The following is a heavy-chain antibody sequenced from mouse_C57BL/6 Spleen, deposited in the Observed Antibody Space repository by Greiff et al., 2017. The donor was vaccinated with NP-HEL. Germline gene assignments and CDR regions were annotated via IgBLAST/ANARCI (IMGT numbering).Heavy chain of an antibody. J-gene: IGHJ4*01. V-gene: IGHV1-7*01. CDR2: INPSSGYT. Sequence: QVQLQQSGAELAKPGASVKLSCKASGYTFTSYWMHWVKQRPGQGLEWIGYINPSSGYTKYNQKFKDKATLTADKSSSTAYMQLSSLTYEDSAVYYCARDSTTVVRAMDYWGQGTSVTVSS. CDR3: ARDSTTVVRAMDY. CDR1: GYTFTSYW. D-gene: IGHD1-1*01.